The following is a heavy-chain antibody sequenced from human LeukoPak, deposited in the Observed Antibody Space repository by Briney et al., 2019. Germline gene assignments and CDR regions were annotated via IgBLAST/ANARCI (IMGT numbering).Heavy chain of an antibody. J-gene: IGHJ4*02. Sequence: PGGSLRLSCAASGFTFSSYAMSWVSQDPGKGLEWVSSISSSSSYIYYAESVKGRFTISRDNAKNSLYLQMNSLRAENTAVYYCARDPTYYYDSSGYQMGGYWGQGTLVTVSS. V-gene: IGHV3-21*01. CDR2: ISSSSSYI. D-gene: IGHD3-22*01. CDR1: GFTFSSYA. CDR3: ARDPTYYYDSSGYQMGGY.